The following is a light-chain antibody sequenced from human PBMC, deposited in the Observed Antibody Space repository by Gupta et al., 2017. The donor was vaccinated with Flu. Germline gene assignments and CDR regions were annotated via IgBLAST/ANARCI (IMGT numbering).Light chain of an antibody. CDR2: HAS. CDR1: QDISNY. CDR3: QHYDNLPSYT. V-gene: IGKV1-33*01. J-gene: IGKJ2*01. Sequence: IHVTPSPSSLSASVGDRVTIPCRASQDISNYLNWYQHKPGKAPRLLIHHASNVATGAPSMSSGSCSGTDFTFTISIQHAEDFASYYCQHYDNLPSYTFGQGTKLE.